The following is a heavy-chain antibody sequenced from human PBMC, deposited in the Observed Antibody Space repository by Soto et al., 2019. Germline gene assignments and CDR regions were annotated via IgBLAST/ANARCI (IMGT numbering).Heavy chain of an antibody. CDR1: GGSISSYY. V-gene: IGHV4-59*01. CDR2: IYNSGST. Sequence: SETLSLTCTVSGGSISSYYWSWIRQPPGKGLEWIGYIYNSGSTIYNPSLKSRVTISVDTSKNQFSLKLTSVTAADTAVYYCVRDGDSWGQGTLVTVST. J-gene: IGHJ4*02. CDR3: VRDGDS.